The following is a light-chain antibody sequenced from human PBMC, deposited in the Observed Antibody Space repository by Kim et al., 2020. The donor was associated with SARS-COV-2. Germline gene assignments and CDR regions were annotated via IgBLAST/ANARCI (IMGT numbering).Light chain of an antibody. CDR2: QDT. Sequence: SYELTHPPSVSVSPGQTASITCSGDKLGDKYACWYQQQPGQSPVLVIYQDTKRPSGIPERLSGPNSGNTATLPISGPQAMDEADFYCHAWASTTWVSGGG. CDR3: HAWASTTWV. J-gene: IGLJ3*02. CDR1: KLGDKY. V-gene: IGLV3-1*01.